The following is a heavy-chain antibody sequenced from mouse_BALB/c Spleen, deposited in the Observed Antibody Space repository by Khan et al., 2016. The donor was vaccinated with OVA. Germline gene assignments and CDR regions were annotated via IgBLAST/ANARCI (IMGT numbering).Heavy chain of an antibody. CDR3: VRDGAYHRNDGLFAY. Sequence: QVQLKQSGAELARPGASVKMSCKASGYTFTSYTIHWIKLRPGQGLEWIGYINPSNGYSNYNQKFKDKVTLTADKSSTTAYMQLSSLTSDDSAVYNCVRDGAYHRNDGLFAYWGLGTLVTVSA. CDR1: GYTFTSYT. J-gene: IGHJ3*01. D-gene: IGHD2-14*01. CDR2: INPSNGYS. V-gene: IGHV1-4*01.